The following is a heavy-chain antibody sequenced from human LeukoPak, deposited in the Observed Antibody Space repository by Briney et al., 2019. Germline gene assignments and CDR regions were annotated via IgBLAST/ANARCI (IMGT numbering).Heavy chain of an antibody. Sequence: ASVKVSCKASGYTFTSYGISWVRQAPGQGLEWMGWISAHNGNTNYAQKLQGRVTMTTDTSTSTAYMELRSLRSDDTAVYYCARDYKGTMVRGVGVDYWGQGTLVTVSS. J-gene: IGHJ4*02. CDR2: ISAHNGNT. CDR3: ARDYKGTMVRGVGVDY. D-gene: IGHD3-10*01. CDR1: GYTFTSYG. V-gene: IGHV1-18*01.